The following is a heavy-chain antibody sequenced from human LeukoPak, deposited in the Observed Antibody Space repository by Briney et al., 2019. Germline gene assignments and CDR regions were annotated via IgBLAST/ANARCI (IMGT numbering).Heavy chain of an antibody. CDR1: GGSISSYY. Sequence: SETLSLTCTVSGGSISSYYWSWIRQPPGKGLEWIGYIYYSGSTNYNPSLKSRVTTSVDTSKNQFSLKLSSVTAADTAVYYCARGVRKYDFWSAATGFDPWGQGTLVTVSS. D-gene: IGHD3-3*01. J-gene: IGHJ5*02. CDR3: ARGVRKYDFWSAATGFDP. CDR2: IYYSGST. V-gene: IGHV4-59*12.